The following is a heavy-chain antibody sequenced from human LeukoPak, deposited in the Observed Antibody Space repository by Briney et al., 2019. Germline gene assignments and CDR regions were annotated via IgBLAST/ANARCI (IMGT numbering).Heavy chain of an antibody. V-gene: IGHV3-21*01. CDR3: ARPAYGSVADAFDI. Sequence: GGSLRLSCAASGFTFSSYSMNWVRQAPGKGLEWVSSISSSSSYIYYADSVKGRFTISRDNAKNSLYLQMNSLRAEDTAVYYCARPAYGSVADAFDIWGQGTMATVSS. D-gene: IGHD3-10*01. CDR2: ISSSSSYI. J-gene: IGHJ3*02. CDR1: GFTFSSYS.